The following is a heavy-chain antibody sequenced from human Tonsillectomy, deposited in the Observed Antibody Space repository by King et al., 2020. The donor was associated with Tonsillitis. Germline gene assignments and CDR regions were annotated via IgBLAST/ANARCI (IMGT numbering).Heavy chain of an antibody. J-gene: IGHJ3*01. CDR3: AKSYYDSSDYYLGDDAFDL. D-gene: IGHD3-22*01. CDR1: GFTFSSYA. CDR2: ISGSGSIT. Sequence: VQLVESGGGLVQPGGSLRLSCAASGFTFSSYAMSWVRQAPGKGLEWVSLISGSGSITNYADSVKGRFIISRDNSKNTLYMQVNTLRAEDTAVYYCAKSYYDSSDYYLGDDAFDLWGQGTMVTVSS. V-gene: IGHV3-23*04.